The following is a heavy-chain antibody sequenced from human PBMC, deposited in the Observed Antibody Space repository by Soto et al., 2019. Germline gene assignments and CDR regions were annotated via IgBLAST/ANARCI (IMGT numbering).Heavy chain of an antibody. J-gene: IGHJ6*02. CDR1: GGSISSSSYY. V-gene: IGHV4-39*01. CDR3: ARYHCSGGSCYSPYYYGMDV. D-gene: IGHD2-15*01. CDR2: IYYSGST. Sequence: SETLSLTCTVSGGSISSSSYYWGWIRRPPGKGLEWIGSIYYSGSTYYNPSLKSRVTISVDTSKNQFSLKLSSVTAADTAVYYCARYHCSGGSCYSPYYYGMDVWGQGTTVTVS.